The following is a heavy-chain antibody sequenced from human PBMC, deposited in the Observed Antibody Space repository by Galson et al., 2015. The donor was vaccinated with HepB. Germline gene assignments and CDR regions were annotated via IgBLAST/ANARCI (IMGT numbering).Heavy chain of an antibody. D-gene: IGHD3-22*01. CDR3: TADRVRVITSYYYYGMDV. V-gene: IGHV3-15*01. J-gene: IGHJ6*02. CDR2: IRSKTDGGTT. Sequence: SLRLSCAASGFTLSNSGMSWVRQAPGKGLEWVGRIRSKTDGGTTDYAVPVKGRFTISRDDTKNTLYLKMNSLKTEDTAVYYCTADRVRVITSYYYYGMDVWGQGTPVTVSS. CDR1: GFTLSNSG.